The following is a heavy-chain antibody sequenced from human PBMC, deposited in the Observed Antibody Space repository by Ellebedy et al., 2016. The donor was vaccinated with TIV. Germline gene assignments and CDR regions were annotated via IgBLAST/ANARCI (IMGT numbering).Heavy chain of an antibody. D-gene: IGHD1-1*01. V-gene: IGHV3-30-3*01. J-gene: IGHJ4*02. CDR3: ARDGVERTWDY. CDR1: GFTFSSYA. CDR2: VSYDGSNK. Sequence: GESLKISCAASGFTFSSYAMYWVRQAPGKGLEWVAVVSYDGSNKYYADSVKGRSTISRDNSKNTLYLQMNSLRAEDTAVYYCARDGVERTWDYWGQGTLVTVSS.